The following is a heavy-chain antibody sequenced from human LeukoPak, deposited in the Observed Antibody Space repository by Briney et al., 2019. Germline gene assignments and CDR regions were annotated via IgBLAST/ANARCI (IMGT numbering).Heavy chain of an antibody. J-gene: IGHJ4*02. D-gene: IGHD3-22*01. CDR1: GGTFSSYA. V-gene: IGHV1-69*04. Sequence: SVKVSCKASGGTFSSYAISWVRQAPGQGLEWMGRIIPILGIANYAQKFQGRVTITADKSTSTAYMELSSLRSEDTAVYYCARAPISDSSGYFDYWGQGTLVTVSS. CDR3: ARAPISDSSGYFDY. CDR2: IIPILGIA.